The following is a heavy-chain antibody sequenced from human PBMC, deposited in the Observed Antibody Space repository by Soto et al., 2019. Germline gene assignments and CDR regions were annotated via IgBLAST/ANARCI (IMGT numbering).Heavy chain of an antibody. CDR1: GGTFSSYA. Sequence: QVQLVQSGAEVKKPGSSVKVSCKASGGTFSSYAISWVRQAPGQGLEWMGGIIPIFGTANYAQKFQGRVTITADKSTSTAYMELSSLRSEDTAVYDCARDRIAAAGNLGYYYYGMDVWGQGTTVTVSS. D-gene: IGHD6-13*01. J-gene: IGHJ6*02. CDR3: ARDRIAAAGNLGYYYYGMDV. V-gene: IGHV1-69*06. CDR2: IIPIFGTA.